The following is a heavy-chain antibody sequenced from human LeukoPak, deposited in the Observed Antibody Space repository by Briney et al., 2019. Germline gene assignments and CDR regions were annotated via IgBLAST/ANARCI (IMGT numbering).Heavy chain of an antibody. V-gene: IGHV3-43*02. Sequence: TGGSRRLSCAASGFTVDDYAMHWVRQAPGKGLEWVSLISGSSGTTYYADSVKGRFTISRDNSKNCLYLQMNRLRTEDTALYYCPKDRDSCRDYLGQGTLVTV. CDR2: ISGSSGTT. CDR3: PKDRDSCRDY. CDR1: GFTVDDYA. J-gene: IGHJ4*02. D-gene: IGHD5-24*01.